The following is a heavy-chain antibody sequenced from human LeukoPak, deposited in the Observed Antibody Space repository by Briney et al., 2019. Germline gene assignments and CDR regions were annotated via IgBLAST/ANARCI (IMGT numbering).Heavy chain of an antibody. CDR1: GRSLSGYY. V-gene: IGHV4-34*01. D-gene: IGHD3-10*01. Sequence: PSETLSLTCAVYGRSLSGYYWSWIRQPPGKGLEWIREINHSGSTSYNPSLKSRVTISINTSKNQFSLKLSSVTAADTAVFYCARRVWFGESSHWSFDLWGRDTLVTVSS. CDR3: ARRVWFGESSHWSFDL. J-gene: IGHJ2*01. CDR2: INHSGST.